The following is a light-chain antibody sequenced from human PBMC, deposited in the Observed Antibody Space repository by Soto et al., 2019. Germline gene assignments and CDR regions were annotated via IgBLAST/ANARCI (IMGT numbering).Light chain of an antibody. J-gene: IGKJ4*01. V-gene: IGKV3D-20*02. CDR3: QQRSNWPLT. Sequence: EAVLTQSPGTLSLSPGERATLSCSASQSVSRTYLAWYQQKPVQAPRLLIYATSSRATGIPDRFSGSGSGTDFTLTISRLEPEDSAVYYCQQRSNWPLTFGGGTKVDIK. CDR2: ATS. CDR1: QSVSRTY.